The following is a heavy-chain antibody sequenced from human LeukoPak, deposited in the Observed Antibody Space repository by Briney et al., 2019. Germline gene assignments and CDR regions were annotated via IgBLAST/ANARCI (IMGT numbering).Heavy chain of an antibody. Sequence: GGSLRLSCAASGFSFSNYAMSWVRQPPGKGLEWVSVISGSGGSTHYADPVKGRFTISRDNSKNTVYLQMNSLRAEDTAVYYCAKDYGITGTTRLDYWGQGTLVTVSS. CDR1: GFSFSNYA. V-gene: IGHV3-23*01. CDR2: ISGSGGST. CDR3: AKDYGITGTTRLDY. J-gene: IGHJ4*02. D-gene: IGHD1/OR15-1a*01.